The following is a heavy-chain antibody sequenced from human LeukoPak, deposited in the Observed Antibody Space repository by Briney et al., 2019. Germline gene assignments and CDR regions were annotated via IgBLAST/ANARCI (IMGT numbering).Heavy chain of an antibody. CDR3: AREKSLDCSGGSCETALFDY. V-gene: IGHV1-46*01. CDR2: INPSGGST. CDR1: GGTFSSYA. Sequence: ASVKVSCKASGGTFSSYAISWVRQAPGQGLEWMGIINPSGGSTSYAQKFQGRVTMTRDTSTSTVYMELSSLRSEDTAVYYCAREKSLDCSGGSCETALFDYWGQGTLVTVSS. D-gene: IGHD2-15*01. J-gene: IGHJ4*02.